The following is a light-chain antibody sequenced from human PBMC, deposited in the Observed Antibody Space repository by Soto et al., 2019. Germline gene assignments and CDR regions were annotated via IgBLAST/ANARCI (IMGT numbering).Light chain of an antibody. V-gene: IGLV2-14*03. CDR3: SSFTGSTTGV. CDR1: NSDVGGYDY. CDR2: DVS. Sequence: QSALTQPASVSGSPGQSITISCTGTNSDVGGYDYVSWYQQHPGKAPKLRIYDVSKRPSGLSNRFSGSKSGNTASLTISGLLTEDEADYYCSSFTGSTTGVFGGGTKLTVL. J-gene: IGLJ3*02.